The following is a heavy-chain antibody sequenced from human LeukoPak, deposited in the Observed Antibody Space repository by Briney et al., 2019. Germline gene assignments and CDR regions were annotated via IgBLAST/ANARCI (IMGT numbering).Heavy chain of an antibody. Sequence: GGSLRLSCTASGFTFSSYSMNWVRQAPGKRLEWVATISSSSSYIYYADSVKGRFTISRDNAKNSLYLKMSSMTAEDTAVYYCEIQFYCSSTSCYPPLFDDFDYWGHGTLVTVSS. V-gene: IGHV3-21*01. D-gene: IGHD2-2*01. CDR2: ISSSSSYI. J-gene: IGHJ4*01. CDR3: EIQFYCSSTSCYPPLFDDFDY. CDR1: GFTFSSYS.